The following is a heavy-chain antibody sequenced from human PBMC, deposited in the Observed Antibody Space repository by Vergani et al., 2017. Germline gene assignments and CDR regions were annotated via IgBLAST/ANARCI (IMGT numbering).Heavy chain of an antibody. D-gene: IGHD6-13*01. CDR1: GFTFSSYA. CDR3: EKDGSSVGILPGAKGLWQWQQRAPGNYYYYMDV. Sequence: EVQLLESGGGLVQPGGSLRLSCAASGFTFSSYAMSWVRQAPGKGLEWVSVISGSGDSTYYADSVKGRLTIARDNSKNTLYLQMNSLRAEDTAVYYCEKDGSSVGILPGAKGLWQWQQRAPGNYYYYMDVWGKGTTVTVSS. CDR2: ISGSGDST. V-gene: IGHV3-23*01. J-gene: IGHJ6*03.